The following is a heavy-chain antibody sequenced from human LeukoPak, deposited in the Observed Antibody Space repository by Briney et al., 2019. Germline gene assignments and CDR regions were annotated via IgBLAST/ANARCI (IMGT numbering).Heavy chain of an antibody. CDR1: GYTFTGYY. Sequence: ASVKVSCKASGYTFTGYYMHWVRQAPGQGLEWMGWINPNSGVTNYAQKFRGRVTMTRDTSISTACMELSRLRSDDTAVYYCARGIAVVPTHFDYWGQGTLVTVSS. D-gene: IGHD6-19*01. J-gene: IGHJ4*02. CDR2: INPNSGVT. CDR3: ARGIAVVPTHFDY. V-gene: IGHV1-2*02.